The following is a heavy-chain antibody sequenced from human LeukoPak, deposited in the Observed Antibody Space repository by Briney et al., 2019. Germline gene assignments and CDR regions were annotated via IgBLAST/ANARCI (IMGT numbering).Heavy chain of an antibody. CDR3: ARASNYFDILY. Sequence: PSATLSLTCTVSGGSISSSSYYWGWIRQPPGKGLEWIGTIYYTGSTYYNPSLKSRVTISIDTSKNQFSLRLSSVTAADTAVYFCARASNYFDILYWGQGTLVTVSS. CDR1: GGSISSSSYY. V-gene: IGHV4-39*01. D-gene: IGHD3-22*01. J-gene: IGHJ4*02. CDR2: IYYTGST.